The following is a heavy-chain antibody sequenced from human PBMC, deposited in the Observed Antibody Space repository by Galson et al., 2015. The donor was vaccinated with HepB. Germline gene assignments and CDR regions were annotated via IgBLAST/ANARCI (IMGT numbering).Heavy chain of an antibody. V-gene: IGHV1-3*01. CDR3: ARGALLWFGELFPDFDYGDYDEYFQH. CDR1: GYTFTSYA. J-gene: IGHJ1*01. CDR2: INAGNGNT. D-gene: IGHD3-10*01. Sequence: SVKVSCKASGYTFTSYAMHWVRQAPGQRLEWMGWINAGNGNTKYSQKFQGRVTITRDTSASTAYMELSSLRSEDTAVYYCARGALLWFGELFPDFDYGDYDEYFQHWGQGTLVTVSS.